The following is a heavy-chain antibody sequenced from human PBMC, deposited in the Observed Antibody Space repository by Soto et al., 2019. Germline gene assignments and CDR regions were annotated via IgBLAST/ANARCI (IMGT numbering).Heavy chain of an antibody. J-gene: IGHJ6*03. CDR2: MNPNSGNT. CDR3: ARAGYSWFGELLIYYYMDV. CDR1: GYTFTSYD. V-gene: IGHV1-8*01. Sequence: ASVKVSCKASGYTFTSYDINWVRQATGQGLEWMGWMNPNSGNTGYAQKFQGRVTMTRNTSISTAYMELSSLRSEDTAVYYCARAGYSWFGELLIYYYMDVWGKGTTVTVSS. D-gene: IGHD3-10*01.